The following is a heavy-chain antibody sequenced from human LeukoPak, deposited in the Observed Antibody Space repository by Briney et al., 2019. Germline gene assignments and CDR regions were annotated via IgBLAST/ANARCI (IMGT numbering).Heavy chain of an antibody. J-gene: IGHJ3*02. D-gene: IGHD1-26*01. V-gene: IGHV3-23*01. Sequence: GGSLRLSCAASGFTFSSYAMSWVRQAPGKGLEGVSAISGSGGSTYYADSVKGRFTISRDNSKNTLYLQMNSLRAGDTAVYYCAKSRSGSYWADAFDIWGQGTMVTVSS. CDR2: ISGSGGST. CDR1: GFTFSSYA. CDR3: AKSRSGSYWADAFDI.